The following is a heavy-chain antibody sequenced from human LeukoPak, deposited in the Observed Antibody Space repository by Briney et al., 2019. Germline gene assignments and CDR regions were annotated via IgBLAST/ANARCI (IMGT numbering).Heavy chain of an antibody. D-gene: IGHD3-22*01. Sequence: PSQTLSLTCAVSGGSISSGGYSWSWIRQPPGKGLEWIGYIYHSGSTYYNPSLKSRVTISVDTSKNQFSLKLSSVTAADTAVYYCAREVYNYYDSSGYQYYFDYWGQGTLVTVSS. CDR2: IYHSGST. V-gene: IGHV4-30-2*05. CDR1: GGSISSGGYS. CDR3: AREVYNYYDSSGYQYYFDY. J-gene: IGHJ4*02.